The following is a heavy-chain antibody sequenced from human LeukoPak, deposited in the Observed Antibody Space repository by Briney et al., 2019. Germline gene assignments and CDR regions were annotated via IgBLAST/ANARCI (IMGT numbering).Heavy chain of an antibody. Sequence: ASVKGSCKASGYTFTGYYMHWVRQAPGQGLEWVGWINPNSGGTNYAQKFQGRVTMTRDTSISTAYMELSRLRSDDTAVYYCARFPDCGGDCYTPYYFDYWGQGTLVTVSS. J-gene: IGHJ4*02. CDR3: ARFPDCGGDCYTPYYFDY. CDR1: GYTFTGYY. D-gene: IGHD2-21*02. CDR2: INPNSGGT. V-gene: IGHV1-2*02.